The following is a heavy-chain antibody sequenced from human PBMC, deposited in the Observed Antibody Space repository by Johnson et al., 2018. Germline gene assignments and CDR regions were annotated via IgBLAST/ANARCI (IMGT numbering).Heavy chain of an antibody. Sequence: QVQLQESGPGLVKPSETLSLTCTVSGGSISSYYWSWIRQPPGKGLEWIGYIYYSGSTNYNPSLKSRVTISVDTSKNQFSLKLSSVTAADTAVYYCARDYDRSGYDAVDIWGQGTMVTVSS. J-gene: IGHJ3*02. D-gene: IGHD3-22*01. V-gene: IGHV4-59*01. CDR3: ARDYDRSGYDAVDI. CDR2: IYYSGST. CDR1: GGSISSYY.